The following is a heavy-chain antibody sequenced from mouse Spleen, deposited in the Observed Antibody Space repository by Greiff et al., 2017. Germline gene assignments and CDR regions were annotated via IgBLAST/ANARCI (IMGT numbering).Heavy chain of an antibody. CDR3: ARGSYYSYYSYEGDY. D-gene: IGHD2-12*01. V-gene: IGHV1-54*01. Sequence: QVQLQQSGAELVRPGTSVKVSCKASGYAFTNYLIEWVKQRPGQGLEWIGVINPGSGGTNYNEKFKGKATLTADKSSSTAYMQLSSLTSEDSAVYFCARGSYYSYYSYEGDYWGQGTSVTVSS. J-gene: IGHJ4*01. CDR2: INPGSGGT. CDR1: GYAFTNYL.